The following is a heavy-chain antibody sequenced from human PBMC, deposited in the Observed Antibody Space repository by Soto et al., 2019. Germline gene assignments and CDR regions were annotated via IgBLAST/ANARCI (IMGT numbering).Heavy chain of an antibody. D-gene: IGHD3-9*01. CDR1: GGSISSSSYY. J-gene: IGHJ5*02. Sequence: SETLSLTCTVSGGSISSSSYYWGWIRQPPGKGLEWIGSIYYSGSTYYNPSLKSRVTISVDTSKNQFSLKLSSVTAADTAVYYCARAPMYYDILTKFDPWGQGTLVTVPQ. V-gene: IGHV4-39*07. CDR3: ARAPMYYDILTKFDP. CDR2: IYYSGST.